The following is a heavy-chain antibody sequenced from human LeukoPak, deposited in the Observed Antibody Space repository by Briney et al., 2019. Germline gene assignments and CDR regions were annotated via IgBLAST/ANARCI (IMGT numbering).Heavy chain of an antibody. CDR1: GGSISSYY. D-gene: IGHD2-2*01. Sequence: SETLSLTCTVSGGSISSYYWSWIRQPAGKRLEWIGRIYTSGSTNYNPSLKGRVTMSVDTSKNQFSLKLSSVTAADTAVYYCAREIGYCSSTSCLFDYWGQGTLVTVSS. J-gene: IGHJ4*02. CDR2: IYTSGST. CDR3: AREIGYCSSTSCLFDY. V-gene: IGHV4-4*07.